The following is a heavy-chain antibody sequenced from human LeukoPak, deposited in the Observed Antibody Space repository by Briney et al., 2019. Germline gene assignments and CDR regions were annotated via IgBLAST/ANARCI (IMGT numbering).Heavy chain of an antibody. CDR2: IGIAGDT. Sequence: GGSLRLSCAASGFTFSSYDMHWVRQATGKGLEWVSVIGIAGDTYYPGSVKGRFTISREIAKSSLYLQMNSLRAEDTAVYYCARTNGGTYIDCWGQGTLVTVSS. CDR3: ARTNGGTYIDC. CDR1: GFTFSSYD. D-gene: IGHD2-8*01. V-gene: IGHV3-13*01. J-gene: IGHJ4*02.